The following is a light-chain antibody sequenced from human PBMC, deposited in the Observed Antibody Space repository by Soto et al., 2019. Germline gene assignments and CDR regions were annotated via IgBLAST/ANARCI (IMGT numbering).Light chain of an antibody. V-gene: IGKV1-5*01. J-gene: IGKJ1*01. CDR1: QSISSW. Sequence: DIPMTQSPSTLSAFVGDRVIITCRASQSISSWLAWYQQKPGKAPKLLIFDVSRLDSGVPPRFSGSGSGTDFTPTIIRLQPADVATYYCQQYVTDYAFGHAAKLEI. CDR2: DVS. CDR3: QQYVTDYA.